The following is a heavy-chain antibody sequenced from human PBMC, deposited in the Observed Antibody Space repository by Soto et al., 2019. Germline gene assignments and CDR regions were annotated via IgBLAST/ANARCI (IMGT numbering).Heavy chain of an antibody. V-gene: IGHV3-23*01. CDR3: GRYGAGSLYTMVDY. J-gene: IGHJ4*02. CDR2: IGGGGGNT. Sequence: EVQLLESGGGLVQPGGSLRLSCEASGFTFTSYAMSWVRQAPGKGLEWVSGIGGGGGNTYYADSMKGRFTISRDNRKKTLYLQMSSLRVEATAVYYCGRYGAGSLYTMVDYWGQGTLVTVSS. D-gene: IGHD3-10*01. CDR1: GFTFTSYA.